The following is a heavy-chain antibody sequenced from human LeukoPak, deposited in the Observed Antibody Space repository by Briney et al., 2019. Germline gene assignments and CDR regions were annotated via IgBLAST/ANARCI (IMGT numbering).Heavy chain of an antibody. V-gene: IGHV3-23*01. J-gene: IGHJ4*02. CDR2: ICGSGGCT. D-gene: IGHD6-19*01. CDR1: GFTFNTYD. CDR3: AKTTVGYSSGRYPGWPADC. Sequence: GGSLRLSCAASGFTFNTYDIYWVRQAPGKGLEWVSGICGSGGCTYYADSVKGRFTISRDNSKNTVYLQMNSLTADDTAVYYCAKTTVGYSSGRYPGWPADCWGQGTLVTVSP.